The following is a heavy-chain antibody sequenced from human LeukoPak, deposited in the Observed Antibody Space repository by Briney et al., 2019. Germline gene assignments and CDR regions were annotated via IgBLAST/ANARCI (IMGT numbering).Heavy chain of an antibody. V-gene: IGHV3-30-3*01. Sequence: PGRSLRLSCAASGFTFSSYAMHWVRQAPGKGLEWVAVISYDGSNKYYADPVKGRFTISRDNSKNTLYLQMNSLRAEDTAVYYCARDHGYSYGKPPDYWGQGTLVTVSS. CDR1: GFTFSSYA. CDR3: ARDHGYSYGKPPDY. J-gene: IGHJ4*02. CDR2: ISYDGSNK. D-gene: IGHD5-18*01.